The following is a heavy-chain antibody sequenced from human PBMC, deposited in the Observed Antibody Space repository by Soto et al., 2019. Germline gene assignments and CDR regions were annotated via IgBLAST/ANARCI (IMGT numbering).Heavy chain of an antibody. CDR1: GGTFSSYA. Sequence: SVKVSCKASGGTFSSYAISWVRQAPGQGLEWMGGIIPIFGTANYAQKFQGRVTITADESTSTAYMELSSLRSEDTAVYYCASSLLGTHKALGMDVWGQGTTVTVSS. V-gene: IGHV1-69*13. CDR2: IIPIFGTA. D-gene: IGHD1-1*01. CDR3: ASSLLGTHKALGMDV. J-gene: IGHJ6*02.